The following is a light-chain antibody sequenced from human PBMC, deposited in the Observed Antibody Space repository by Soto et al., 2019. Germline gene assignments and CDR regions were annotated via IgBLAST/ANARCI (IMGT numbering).Light chain of an antibody. V-gene: IGKV3-11*01. Sequence: EVVLTQSPATLSLSPGERATLSCRASQSVSDYLGWFQQKPGQAPRLLIYDASNRATGVPARFSGRGSGTDCTLTISSLEPEDFAVYYCQQRSDWSCTFGPGTKVDIK. J-gene: IGKJ3*01. CDR2: DAS. CDR1: QSVSDY. CDR3: QQRSDWSCT.